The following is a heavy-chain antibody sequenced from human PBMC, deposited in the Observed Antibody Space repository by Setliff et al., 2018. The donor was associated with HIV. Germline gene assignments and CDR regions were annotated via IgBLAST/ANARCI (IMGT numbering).Heavy chain of an antibody. CDR1: GGSINDQY. D-gene: IGHD3-16*01. Sequence: SETLSLTCTVPGGSINDQYFSWIRQSPGKGLEWIGSIDYSGSTKYNPSLNSRGTISIDTSKNELSLKLTSVTAADTAVYYCARHNVITYGGLLFDYYYYGSDVWGHGTTVTVSS. CDR2: IDYSGST. V-gene: IGHV4-59*11. CDR3: ARHNVITYGGLLFDYYYYGSDV. J-gene: IGHJ6*02.